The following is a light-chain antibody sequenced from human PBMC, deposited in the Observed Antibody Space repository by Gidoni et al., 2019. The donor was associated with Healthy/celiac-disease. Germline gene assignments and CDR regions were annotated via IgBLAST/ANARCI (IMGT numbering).Light chain of an antibody. CDR2: DAS. CDR3: QQFKSYPLT. J-gene: IGKJ4*01. V-gene: IGKV1-13*02. Sequence: AIQLTQSPSSLSASVGDRATITCRASQGISSALAWCQQKPGKAPKLLNYDASSLESGVPTRFGGSGSGTDFTLAISSLQPEDCENYSSQQFKSYPLTFXGXTKVEIK. CDR1: QGISSA.